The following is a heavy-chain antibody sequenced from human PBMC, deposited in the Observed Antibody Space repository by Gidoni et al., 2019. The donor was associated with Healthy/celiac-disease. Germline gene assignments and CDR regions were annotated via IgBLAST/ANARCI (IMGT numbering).Heavy chain of an antibody. CDR3: ARSVGGYFDWLLSYYLDY. Sequence: QVQLVQSGAAVKKPGASVRVSCKASGYTFTGYYMHWVRQAPGQGIEWMGWINPNSGGTNYAQKFQGRVTMTRYTSISTAYMELSRLRSDDTAVYYCARSVGGYFDWLLSYYLDYWGQGTLVTVSS. J-gene: IGHJ4*02. CDR1: GYTFTGYY. V-gene: IGHV1-2*02. CDR2: INPNSGGT. D-gene: IGHD3-9*01.